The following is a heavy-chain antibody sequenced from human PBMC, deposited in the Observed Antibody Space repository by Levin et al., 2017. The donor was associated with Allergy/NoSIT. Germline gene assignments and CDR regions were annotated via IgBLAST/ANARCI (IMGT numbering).Heavy chain of an antibody. J-gene: IGHJ5*02. CDR1: GFTFSSYG. Sequence: PGGSLRLSCAASGFTFSSYGMHWVRQAPGKGLEWVAVIWYDGSNKYYADSVKGRFTISRDNSKNTLYLQMNSLRAEDTAVYYCARDRGVGYCSGGSCFEHWFDPWGQGTLVTVSS. D-gene: IGHD2-15*01. CDR2: IWYDGSNK. CDR3: ARDRGVGYCSGGSCFEHWFDP. V-gene: IGHV3-33*01.